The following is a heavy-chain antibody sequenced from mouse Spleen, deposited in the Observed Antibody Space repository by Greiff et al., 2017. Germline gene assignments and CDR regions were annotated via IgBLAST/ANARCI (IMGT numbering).Heavy chain of an antibody. V-gene: IGHV2-2*01. D-gene: IGHD2-4*01. CDR1: GFSLTSYG. CDR2: IWSGGST. Sequence: QVQLQQSGPGLVQPSQSLSITCTVSGFSLTSYGVHWVRQSPGKGLEWLGVIWSGGSTDYNAAFISRLSISKDNSKSQVFFKMNSLQADDTAIYYCARYYDYDGGYYAMDYWGQGTSVTVSS. J-gene: IGHJ4*01. CDR3: ARYYDYDGGYYAMDY.